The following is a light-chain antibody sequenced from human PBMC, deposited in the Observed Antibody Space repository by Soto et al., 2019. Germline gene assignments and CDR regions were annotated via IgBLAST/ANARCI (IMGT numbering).Light chain of an antibody. V-gene: IGKV1-27*01. J-gene: IGKJ1*01. Sequence: DTQMTQSPSSLSASVGDRVTITCRASQGIANYLAWYQQKPGKVPKLLVYAASTLHSGAPSRFSGSGSGTDFTLTISSLQPADVATYYCQNYNSAPRTFGQGTKVEIK. CDR3: QNYNSAPRT. CDR1: QGIANY. CDR2: AAS.